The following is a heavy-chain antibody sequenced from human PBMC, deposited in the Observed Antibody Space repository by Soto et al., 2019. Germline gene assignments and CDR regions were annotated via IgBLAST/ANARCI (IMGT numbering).Heavy chain of an antibody. Sequence: QVQLVESGGGVVQPGRSLRLSCAASGFTFSSYAMHWVRQAPGKGLEWVAVISYDGSNKYYADSVKGRFTSSRDNSKNTLYLQMNSLRAEDTAMYYCARDGRIETFDYWGQGTLVTVSS. V-gene: IGHV3-30-3*01. CDR2: ISYDGSNK. D-gene: IGHD2-15*01. J-gene: IGHJ4*02. CDR3: ARDGRIETFDY. CDR1: GFTFSSYA.